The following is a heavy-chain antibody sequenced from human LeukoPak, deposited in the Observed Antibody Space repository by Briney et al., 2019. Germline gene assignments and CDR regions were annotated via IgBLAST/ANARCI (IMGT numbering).Heavy chain of an antibody. CDR3: ARGYNYDSSGYYGY. V-gene: IGHV1-58*02. CDR2: IVVGSGNT. D-gene: IGHD3-22*01. CDR1: GFIFTSSA. Sequence: SVKVSCKASGFIFTSSAMQWVRQARGQRLEWIGWIVVGSGNTNYAQKFQERVTITRDMSTSTAYMELSSLRSEDTAVYYCARGYNYDSSGYYGYWGQGTLVTVSS. J-gene: IGHJ4*02.